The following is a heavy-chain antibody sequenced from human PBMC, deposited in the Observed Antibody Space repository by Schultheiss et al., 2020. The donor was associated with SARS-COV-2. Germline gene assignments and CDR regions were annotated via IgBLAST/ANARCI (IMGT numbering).Heavy chain of an antibody. D-gene: IGHD3-3*01. Sequence: GGSLGLSCAASGFTFSSYEMNWVRQAPGKGLEWVSYISSSGSTIYYADSVKGRFTISRDNAKNSLYLQMNSLRAEDTAVYYCARGTPDIVVVPASGFLEWLLYGYFDYWGQGTLVTVSS. CDR1: GFTFSSYE. J-gene: IGHJ4*02. CDR3: ARGTPDIVVVPASGFLEWLLYGYFDY. CDR2: ISSSGSTI. V-gene: IGHV3-48*03.